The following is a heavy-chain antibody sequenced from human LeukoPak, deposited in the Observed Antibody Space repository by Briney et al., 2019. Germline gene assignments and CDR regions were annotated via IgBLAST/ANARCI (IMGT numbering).Heavy chain of an antibody. V-gene: IGHV6-1*01. D-gene: IGHD1-26*01. CDR3: ARETTTSGPPFDY. CDR1: GDSVSSNRAA. J-gene: IGHJ4*02. Sequence: SQTLSLTCAISGDSVSSNRAAWNWIRRSPSRGLEWLGRTYYRSKWYNDYAVSVKSRITINPDTSKNQFSLQLNSVTPEDTAVYYCARETTTSGPPFDYWGQGTLVTVSS. CDR2: TYYRSKWYN.